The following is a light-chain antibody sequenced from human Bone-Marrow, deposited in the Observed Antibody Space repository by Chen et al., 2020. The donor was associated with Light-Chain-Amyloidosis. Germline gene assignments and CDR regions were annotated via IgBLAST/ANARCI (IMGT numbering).Light chain of an antibody. J-gene: IGLJ2*01. Sequence: SYELTQPPSVSVSPGQTARITCSGDDLPTKYAYWYQQKPGQAPVLVIHRDTERPSGISERFSGSSSRTTATLTISGVQAEDEAADHCQSADSSGTSEVIFGGGTKLTVL. V-gene: IGLV3-25*03. CDR2: RDT. CDR3: QSADSSGTSEVI. CDR1: DLPTKY.